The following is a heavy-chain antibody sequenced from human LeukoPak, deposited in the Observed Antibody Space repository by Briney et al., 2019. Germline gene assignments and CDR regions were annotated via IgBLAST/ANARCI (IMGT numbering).Heavy chain of an antibody. CDR3: ARGHDFWSGQGPDAFDI. V-gene: IGHV4-34*01. Sequence: SETLSLTCAVDGGSFSGYYWSWIRQPPGKGLQWIGEINHSGSTNYNPSLKSRVTISVDTSKNQFSLKLSSVTAADTAVYYCARGHDFWSGQGPDAFDIWGQGTMVTVSS. J-gene: IGHJ3*02. D-gene: IGHD3-3*01. CDR1: GGSFSGYY. CDR2: INHSGST.